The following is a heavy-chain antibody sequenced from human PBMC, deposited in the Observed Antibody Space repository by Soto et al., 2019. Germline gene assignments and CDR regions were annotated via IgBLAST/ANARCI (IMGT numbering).Heavy chain of an antibody. CDR2: IIPILGIA. J-gene: IGHJ2*01. CDR3: ARENIVVVPAADYWYFDL. CDR1: GGTFSSYT. D-gene: IGHD2-2*01. V-gene: IGHV1-69*08. Sequence: QVQLVQSGAEVKKPGSSVKVSCKASGGTFSSYTISWVRQAPGQGLEWMGRIIPILGIANYAQKFQGRVTITADKSTRTAYMELSSLRSEDTAVYYCARENIVVVPAADYWYFDLWGRGTLVTVS.